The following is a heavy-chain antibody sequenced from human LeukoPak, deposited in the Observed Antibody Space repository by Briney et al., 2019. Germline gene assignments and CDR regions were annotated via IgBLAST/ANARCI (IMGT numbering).Heavy chain of an antibody. V-gene: IGHV1-46*01. Sequence: ASVKVSCKASGYTFTSYYMHWVRQAPGQGLEWMGIINPSGGSTSYAQKFQGRVTMTRGMSTSTVYMELSSLRSEDTAVYYCARSRHGYFDYWGQGTLVTVSS. CDR1: GYTFTSYY. J-gene: IGHJ4*02. CDR2: INPSGGST. CDR3: ARSRHGYFDY.